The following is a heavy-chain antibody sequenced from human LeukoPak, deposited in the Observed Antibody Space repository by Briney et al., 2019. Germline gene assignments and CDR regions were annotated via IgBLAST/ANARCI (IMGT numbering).Heavy chain of an antibody. V-gene: IGHV5-51*01. CDR1: GYSFTSYW. CDR3: ARRGYSYGLISGLDY. CDR2: IYPGDSDT. Sequence: GESLEISCKGSGYSFTSYWIGWVRQMPGKGLEWMGIIYPGDSDTRYSPSFQGQVTISADKSISTAYLQWSSLKASDTAMYYCARRGYSYGLISGLDYWGQGTLVTVSS. J-gene: IGHJ4*02. D-gene: IGHD5-18*01.